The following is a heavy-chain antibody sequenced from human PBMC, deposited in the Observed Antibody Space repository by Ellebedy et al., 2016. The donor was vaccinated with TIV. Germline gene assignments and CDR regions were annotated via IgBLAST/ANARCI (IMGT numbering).Heavy chain of an antibody. V-gene: IGHV3-21*01. CDR2: ISSSSSYI. Sequence: GESLKISXAASGFTFSSYAMSWVRQVPGKGLEWVSSISSSSSYIYYADSVKGRFTISRDNAKNSLYLQMNSLRAEDTAVYYCARESRDYSNYYFDYWGQGTLVTVSS. J-gene: IGHJ4*02. CDR1: GFTFSSYA. CDR3: ARESRDYSNYYFDY. D-gene: IGHD4-11*01.